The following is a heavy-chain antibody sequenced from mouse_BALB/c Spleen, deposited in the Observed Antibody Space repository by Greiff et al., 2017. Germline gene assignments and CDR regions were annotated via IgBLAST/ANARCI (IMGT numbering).Heavy chain of an antibody. V-gene: IGHV1-67*01. J-gene: IGHJ2*01. CDR2: ISTYYGNT. CDR1: GYTFTDYA. CDR3: ARGGEADY. Sequence: VKLQESGPELVRPGVSVKISCKGSGYTFTDYAMHWVKQSHAKSLEWIGVISTYYGNTNYNQKFKGKATMTVDKSSSTAYMELARLTSEDSAIYYCARGGEADYWGQGTTLTVSS.